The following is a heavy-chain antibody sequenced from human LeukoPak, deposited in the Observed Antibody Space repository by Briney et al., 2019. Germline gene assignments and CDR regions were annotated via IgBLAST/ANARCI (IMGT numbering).Heavy chain of an antibody. J-gene: IGHJ3*02. CDR2: ISGSGGST. CDR3: ARSYGSGSYPAASDI. V-gene: IGHV3-23*01. CDR1: GFTFSSYA. D-gene: IGHD3-10*01. Sequence: GGSLRLSCAASGFTFSSYAMSWVRQAPGKGLEWVSAISGSGGSTYYADSVKGRFTISRDNSKNTLYLQMNSLRAEDTAVYYCARSYGSGSYPAASDIWGQGTMVTVSS.